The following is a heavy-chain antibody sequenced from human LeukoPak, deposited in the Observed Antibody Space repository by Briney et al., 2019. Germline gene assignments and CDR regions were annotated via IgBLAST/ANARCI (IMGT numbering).Heavy chain of an antibody. CDR2: IYYSGST. J-gene: IGHJ6*02. D-gene: IGHD3-22*01. CDR3: ARQQYYYDNSGSWFYHYGTDV. CDR1: GGSISGYF. Sequence: PSETLSLTCTVSGGSISGYFWSWIRQPPGKGLEWIGYIYYSGSTNYNPSLKSRVTISVDTSKNQFSLKLSSVTAAGTALYYCARQQYYYDNSGSWFYHYGTDVWGPGTTVTVSS. V-gene: IGHV4-59*08.